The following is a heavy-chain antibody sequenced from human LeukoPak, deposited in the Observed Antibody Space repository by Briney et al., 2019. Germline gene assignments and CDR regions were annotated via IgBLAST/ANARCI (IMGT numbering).Heavy chain of an antibody. D-gene: IGHD6-13*01. V-gene: IGHV3-30*04. CDR1: GFTFSSYA. CDR3: ARAGAEAGTHFDY. Sequence: QPGGSLRLSCVASGFTFSSYAMHWVRQAPGKGLQWVTVISNDGSNSYYADSVKGRFTISRDNSKNTLYLQMNSLRSEDTAVYYCARAGAEAGTHFDYWGQGTLVTVSS. J-gene: IGHJ4*02. CDR2: ISNDGSNS.